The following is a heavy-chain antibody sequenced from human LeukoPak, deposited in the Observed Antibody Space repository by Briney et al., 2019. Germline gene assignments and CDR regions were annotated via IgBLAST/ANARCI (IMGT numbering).Heavy chain of an antibody. Sequence: SETLSLTCTVSAGSISSYYWSWIRQPPGKGLEWIGYIYYSGSTNYNPSLKSRVTISIDTSKNQFSLKLSSVTAADTAVYYCARDSMGYYYMDVWGKGTTVTVSS. J-gene: IGHJ6*03. CDR1: AGSISSYY. V-gene: IGHV4-59*01. CDR3: ARDSMGYYYMDV. CDR2: IYYSGST. D-gene: IGHD5-24*01.